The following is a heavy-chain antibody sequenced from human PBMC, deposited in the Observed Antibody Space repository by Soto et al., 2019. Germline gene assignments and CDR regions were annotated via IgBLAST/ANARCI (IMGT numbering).Heavy chain of an antibody. CDR1: GYTFISYF. CDR2: ITPGGGGT. CDR3: ARIRVAGNYYYHGMDV. D-gene: IGHD6-19*01. Sequence: GASVKVSCKASGYTFISYFIHWVRQAPGQGLEWMGMITPGGGGTSYAQQFRGRVTMTRDTSTSTVYMELSSLRSEDTAVYYCARIRVAGNYYYHGMDVWGQGTTVTVSS. J-gene: IGHJ6*02. V-gene: IGHV1-46*01.